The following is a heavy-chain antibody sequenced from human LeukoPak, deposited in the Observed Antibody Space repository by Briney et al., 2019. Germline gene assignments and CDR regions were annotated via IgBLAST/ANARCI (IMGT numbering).Heavy chain of an antibody. D-gene: IGHD2-15*01. CDR3: ARGQRYCSGDSCQGNWFDP. CDR1: GFTFGTYA. Sequence: PGGSLRLSCPASGFTFGTYAMNWVRQGPGKGLELVSAISGAGDSTYHEDSVEGRFTISRDNSENTLCLQMESLRADDTAVYFCARGQRYCSGDSCQGNWFDPWGQGTLVTVSS. CDR2: ISGAGDST. J-gene: IGHJ5*02. V-gene: IGHV3-23*01.